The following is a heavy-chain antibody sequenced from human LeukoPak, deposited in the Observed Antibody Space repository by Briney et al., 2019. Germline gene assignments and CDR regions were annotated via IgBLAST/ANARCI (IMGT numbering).Heavy chain of an antibody. CDR2: FDPEDDEK. CDR3: AAELSSGYLRH. J-gene: IGHJ4*02. D-gene: IGHD3-22*01. V-gene: IGHV1-24*01. CDR1: AYMFTELS. Sequence: ASVKVSCKVPAYMFTELSMHWVRQAPGKGLEWMGGFDPEDDEKMYAQKFQGRVTMTEDTSTDTAYMELSSLRSEDTAVYYCAAELSSGYLRHWGRGTLITVSS.